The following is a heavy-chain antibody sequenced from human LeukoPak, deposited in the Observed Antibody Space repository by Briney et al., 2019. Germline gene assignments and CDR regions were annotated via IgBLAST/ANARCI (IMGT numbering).Heavy chain of an antibody. CDR1: GGTFSSYA. J-gene: IGHJ4*02. V-gene: IGHV1-69*13. Sequence: APVTVSCKASGGTFSSYAISWVRQAPGQGLEWMGGIIPIFGTANYAQKFQGRVTITADESTSTAYMELSSLRSEDTAVYYCARGAGNSGWLYYFDYWGQGTLVTVSS. CDR2: IIPIFGTA. D-gene: IGHD6-19*01. CDR3: ARGAGNSGWLYYFDY.